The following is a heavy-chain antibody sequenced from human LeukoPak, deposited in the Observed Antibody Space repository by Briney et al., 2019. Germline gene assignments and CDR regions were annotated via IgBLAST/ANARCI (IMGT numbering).Heavy chain of an antibody. Sequence: ASVRVSCTASGGTFSSYDISWVRQAPGQGLEWMGRIITSFGIANYAQKVKGRVTITADKTTSTAYMELSSLRTEDTAVYYCASPNQWMAYYYHGMDVWGQGTTVTVSS. CDR1: GGTFSSYD. V-gene: IGHV1-69*04. CDR3: ASPNQWMAYYYHGMDV. D-gene: IGHD6-19*01. J-gene: IGHJ6*02. CDR2: IITSFGIA.